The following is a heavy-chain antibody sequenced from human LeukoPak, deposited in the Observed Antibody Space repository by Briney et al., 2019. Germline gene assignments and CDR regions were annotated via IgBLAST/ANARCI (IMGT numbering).Heavy chain of an antibody. CDR2: INPNSGGT. CDR1: GYTLTCNY. D-gene: IGHD1-7*01. CDR3: AREQITGTSGLLGMDV. J-gene: IGHJ6*03. V-gene: IGHV1-2*02. Sequence: ASVKCSCKASGYTLTCNYMHWVRQAPAQGLEGMGGINPNSGGTNYAQKFQGRVTMTRDTSISTVYMELSRLRSDDTAVYYCAREQITGTSGLLGMDVWGKGTTVTVSS.